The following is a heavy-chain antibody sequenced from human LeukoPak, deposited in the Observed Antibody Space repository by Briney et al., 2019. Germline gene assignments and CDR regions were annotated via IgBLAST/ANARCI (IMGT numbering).Heavy chain of an antibody. Sequence: GGCLRLSCAASGFTFDDYAMHWVRRAPGKGLEWVSLISGDGGSTYYADSVKGRFTISRDNSKNSLYLQMNSLRTDDTALYYCAKDVGKSSSWYSYYYGMDVWGQGTTVTVSS. V-gene: IGHV3-43*02. CDR3: AKDVGKSSSWYSYYYGMDV. D-gene: IGHD6-13*01. CDR2: ISGDGGST. J-gene: IGHJ6*02. CDR1: GFTFDDYA.